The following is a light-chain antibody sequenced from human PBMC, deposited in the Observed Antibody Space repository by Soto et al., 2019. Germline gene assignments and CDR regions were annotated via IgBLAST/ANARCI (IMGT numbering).Light chain of an antibody. J-gene: IGKJ1*01. CDR1: QSISSW. Sequence: DIQMTQSPSALSASGGDRVTITCLASQSISSWLAWYQQTPGKAPKLLIYKASTLKSGVPSRFSGSGSGTEFTLTTSSLQPDDFATYYCQHYNSYSEAFGQGTKV. CDR3: QHYNSYSEA. CDR2: KAS. V-gene: IGKV1-5*03.